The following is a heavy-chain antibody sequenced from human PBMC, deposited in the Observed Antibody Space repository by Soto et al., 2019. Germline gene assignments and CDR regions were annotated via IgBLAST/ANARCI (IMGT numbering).Heavy chain of an antibody. CDR3: ARGGDFWSGYPY. CDR2: IIPIFGTA. Sequence: SVKVSCKASGGTFSSYAISWVRQAPGQGLEWMGGIIPIFGTANYAQKFQGRVTITAGESTSTAYMELSSLRSEDTAVYYCARGGDFWSGYPYWGQGTLVTVPQ. V-gene: IGHV1-69*13. CDR1: GGTFSSYA. D-gene: IGHD3-3*01. J-gene: IGHJ4*02.